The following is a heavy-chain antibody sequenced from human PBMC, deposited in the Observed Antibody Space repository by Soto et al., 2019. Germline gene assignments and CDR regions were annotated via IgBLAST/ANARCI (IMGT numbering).Heavy chain of an antibody. D-gene: IGHD6-13*01. J-gene: IGHJ5*02. V-gene: IGHV1-3*01. Sequence: SSVKVSCKASGYTFTSYGIHWVRQAPGQRLEWMGWINAANGDTKYSPKFQGRVTITRDTSASTAYMELSSLRSEDTAVYYCVRRHVSATGIDWFDPWGQGTLVTV. CDR1: GYTFTSYG. CDR3: VRRHVSATGIDWFDP. CDR2: INAANGDT.